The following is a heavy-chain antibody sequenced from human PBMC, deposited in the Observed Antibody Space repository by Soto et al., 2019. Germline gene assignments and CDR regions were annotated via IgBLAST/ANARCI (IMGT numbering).Heavy chain of an antibody. Sequence: QVQLVQSGAEVKKPGASVKVSCKASGYTFTSYYMHWVRQAPGQGLEWMGIINPSGGSTSYAQKFEGRVSLPRDTSTRNVYMELSSLRSEDTAVYFCARDPAAGYSRSWYGYWGQGTLVTVSS. J-gene: IGHJ4*02. CDR3: ARDPAAGYSRSWYGY. V-gene: IGHV1-46*03. D-gene: IGHD6-13*01. CDR2: INPSGGST. CDR1: GYTFTSYY.